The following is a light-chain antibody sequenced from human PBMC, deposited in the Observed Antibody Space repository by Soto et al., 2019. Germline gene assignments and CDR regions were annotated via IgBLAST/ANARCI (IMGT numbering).Light chain of an antibody. CDR2: GAS. CDR3: QQLTSYPLT. J-gene: IGKJ4*01. V-gene: IGKV1-9*01. CDR1: QGISHS. Sequence: LPLTQSPSFLSPSVGATVTIACRAIQGISHSLAWYQQKPGKAPKVLIYGASTLQSGVPSRFSGSGSGTEFTLTINSLQPEDFATYYCQQLTSYPLTFGGGAKVEIK.